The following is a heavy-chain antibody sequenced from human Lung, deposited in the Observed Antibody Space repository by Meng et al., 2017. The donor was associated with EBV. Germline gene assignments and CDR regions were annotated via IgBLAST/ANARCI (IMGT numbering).Heavy chain of an antibody. J-gene: IGHJ4*02. V-gene: IGHV3-23*04. Sequence: EVRLVESGGGLVPPGGSVRLSCAGSGFSFNNFAMSWVRQAPGKGLEWVSSITSNAESTFYEDSVKGRFTISRDHSKNTLYLQMNSLRTEDTATYFCAKNDATLTTGFDHWGQGSLVTVSS. CDR3: AKNDATLTTGFDH. D-gene: IGHD1-1*01. CDR2: ITSNAEST. CDR1: GFSFNNFA.